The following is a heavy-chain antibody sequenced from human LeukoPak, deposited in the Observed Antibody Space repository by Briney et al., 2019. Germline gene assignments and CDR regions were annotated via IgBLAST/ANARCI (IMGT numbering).Heavy chain of an antibody. CDR2: IIPIFGTA. CDR1: GGTFSSYA. J-gene: IGHJ4*02. Sequence: GASVKVSCKASGGTFSSYAISWVRQAPGQGLEWMGGIIPIFGTANYAQKFQGRVTITADESTSTAYVELSSLRSEDTAVYYCARDSGIEMATFDYWGQGTLVTVSS. CDR3: ARDSGIEMATFDY. D-gene: IGHD5-24*01. V-gene: IGHV1-69*13.